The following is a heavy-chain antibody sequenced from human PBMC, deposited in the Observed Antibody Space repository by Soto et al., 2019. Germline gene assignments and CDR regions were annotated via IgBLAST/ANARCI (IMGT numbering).Heavy chain of an antibody. V-gene: IGHV4-30-4*01. CDR1: GGSISSGDYY. D-gene: IGHD5-12*01. CDR2: IYYSGST. J-gene: IGHJ4*02. Sequence: PSETLSLTCTVSGGSISSGDYYWSWIRQPPGKGLEWIGYIYYSGSTYYNPSLKSRVTISVDTSKNQFSLKLSSVTAADTAVYYCARDGRGYDLALDYWGQATLVTVSS. CDR3: ARDGRGYDLALDY.